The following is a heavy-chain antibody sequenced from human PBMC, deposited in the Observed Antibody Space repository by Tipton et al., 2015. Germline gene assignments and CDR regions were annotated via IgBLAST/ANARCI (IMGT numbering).Heavy chain of an antibody. CDR1: GFTYSSYG. Sequence: SGFTYSSYGMHWVRQAPGKGLEWVAVIWYDGSNKYYADSVKGRFTISRDNSKNTLYLQMNSLRAEDTAVYYCARMDSSGYSYYFDYWGQGTLVTVSS. D-gene: IGHD3-22*01. CDR3: ARMDSSGYSYYFDY. CDR2: IWYDGSNK. J-gene: IGHJ4*02. V-gene: IGHV3-33*01.